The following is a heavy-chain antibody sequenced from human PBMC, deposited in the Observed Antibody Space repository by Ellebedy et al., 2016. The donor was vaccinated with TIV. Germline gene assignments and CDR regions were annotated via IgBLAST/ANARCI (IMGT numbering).Heavy chain of an antibody. CDR2: IYADDSDT. D-gene: IGHD3-3*01. Sequence: GESLKISCKGSGYSFTSYWIGWVRRMPGKGLEWMGIIYADDSDTRYSPSFQGQVTISTDKSISTAYLQWSSLKASDTATYYCARTGSRGRSAYYYAWFDLWGQGTLVTVSS. V-gene: IGHV5-51*01. CDR1: GYSFTSYW. CDR3: ARTGSRGRSAYYYAWFDL. J-gene: IGHJ5*02.